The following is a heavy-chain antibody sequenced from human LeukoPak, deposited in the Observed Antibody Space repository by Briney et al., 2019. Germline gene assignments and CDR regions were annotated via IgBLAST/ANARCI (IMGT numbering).Heavy chain of an antibody. CDR1: GGTFSSYA. V-gene: IGHV1-69*13. D-gene: IGHD4-17*01. J-gene: IGHJ4*02. CDR2: IIPIFGTA. CDR3: AREAGFTTVTTYYFDY. Sequence: GASVKVSCKASGGTFSSYAISWVRLAPGQGLEWMGGIIPIFGTANYAQKFQGRVTITADESTSTAYMELSSLRSEDTAVYYCAREAGFTTVTTYYFDYWGQGTLVTVSS.